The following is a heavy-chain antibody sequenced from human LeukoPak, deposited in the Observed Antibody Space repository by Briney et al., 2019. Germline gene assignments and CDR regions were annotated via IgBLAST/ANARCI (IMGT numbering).Heavy chain of an antibody. V-gene: IGHV3-23*01. CDR3: AKGSGDSCYSGLDY. CDR1: GFTFSSYA. D-gene: IGHD2-15*01. J-gene: IGHJ4*01. Sequence: GGSLRLSCAASGFTFSSYAMSWVRQAPGKGLEWVSVIRDRGDITHYADSVKGRFTISRDNSKNTLYLQMNSLRAEDTAVYYCAKGSGDSCYSGLDYWGQGTLVTVSS. CDR2: IRDRGDIT.